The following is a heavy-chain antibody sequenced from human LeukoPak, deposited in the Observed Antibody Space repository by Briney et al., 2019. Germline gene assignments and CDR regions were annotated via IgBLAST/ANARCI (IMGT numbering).Heavy chain of an antibody. D-gene: IGHD6-13*01. CDR2: IYYSGST. CDR3: ARLGSIAADIWFDP. CDR1: GGSISSYY. V-gene: IGHV4-59*01. J-gene: IGHJ5*02. Sequence: PSETLSLTCTVPGGSISSYYWSWIRQPPGKGLEWIGYIYYSGSTNYNPSLKSRVTISVDTSKNQFSLKLSSVTAADTAVYYCARLGSIAADIWFDPWGQGTLVTVSS.